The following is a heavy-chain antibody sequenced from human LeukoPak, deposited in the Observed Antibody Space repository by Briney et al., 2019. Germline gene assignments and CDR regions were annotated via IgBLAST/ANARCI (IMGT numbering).Heavy chain of an antibody. J-gene: IGHJ4*02. CDR2: IYPGDSDT. CDR1: GYSFATYW. Sequence: GESLKISCKSSGYSFATYWIGWVRQMPGKGLEWMGIIYPGDSDTRYSPSFQGQVTISADRSISTAYLQWSSLKASDTAMYYCARRTTNAYYYVYWGQGTLVTVSS. CDR3: ARRTTNAYYYVY. V-gene: IGHV5-51*01. D-gene: IGHD3-22*01.